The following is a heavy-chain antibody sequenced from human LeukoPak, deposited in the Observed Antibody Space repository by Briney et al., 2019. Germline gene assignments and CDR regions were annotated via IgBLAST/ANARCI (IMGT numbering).Heavy chain of an antibody. CDR1: PVTFGTSA. V-gene: IGHV3-23*01. D-gene: IGHD2-15*01. CDR3: ARINCSGGTCYDYFDD. J-gene: IGHJ4*02. Sequence: GGALRLSCVGSPVTFGTSAMSWVRQAPGKGLEWVSAVSAGGTNTYYADSVEGRFTISRDNSKDTLYLHMDSLRVEDTAQYFCARINCSGGTCYDYFDDWGQGTLVTVSS. CDR2: VSAGGTNT.